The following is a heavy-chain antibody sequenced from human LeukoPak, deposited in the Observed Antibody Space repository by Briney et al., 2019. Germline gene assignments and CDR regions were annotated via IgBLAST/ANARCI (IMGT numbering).Heavy chain of an antibody. V-gene: IGHV4-39*01. CDR3: ARGWSGDYASWFDP. J-gene: IGHJ5*02. Sequence: SETLSLTCTVSGGSISSSSYYCGWIRQPPGKGLEWIGSIYYSGSTYYNPSLKSRVTISVDTSKNQFSLKLSSVTAADTAVYYCARGWSGDYASWFDPWGQGTLVTVSS. CDR2: IYYSGST. CDR1: GGSISSSSYY. D-gene: IGHD4-17*01.